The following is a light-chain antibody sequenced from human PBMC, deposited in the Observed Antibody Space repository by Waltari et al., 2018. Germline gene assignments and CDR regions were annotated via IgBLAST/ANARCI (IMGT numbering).Light chain of an antibody. CDR3: QHGYGSPPT. CDR2: KAS. Sequence: DIQMTQSPSSLSASVGDRVTITCQASKGISNNLAWYQQKSGTVPKLLIYKASTLEVGVQPRFSASGSWTDFTLTISSLQPEDFATYYCQHGYGSPPTFGQGTKVEIK. CDR1: KGISNN. J-gene: IGKJ1*01. V-gene: IGKV1-27*01.